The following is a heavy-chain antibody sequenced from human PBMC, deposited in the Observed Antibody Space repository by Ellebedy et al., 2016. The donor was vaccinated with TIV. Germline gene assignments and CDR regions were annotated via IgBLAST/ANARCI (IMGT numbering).Heavy chain of an antibody. J-gene: IGHJ4*02. CDR2: IYYSGST. CDR1: GGSISSPSYY. V-gene: IGHV4-39*01. CDR3: ARHHTVERGAIDY. Sequence: MPGGSLRLSCTVSGGSISSPSYYLGWIRQPPGKGLAWIGSIYYSGSTYYYPSLKSRVTMSIDTSKNQFSLKLSSVTAADTAVYYCARHHTVERGAIDYWGQGTLVTVSS. D-gene: IGHD1-1*01.